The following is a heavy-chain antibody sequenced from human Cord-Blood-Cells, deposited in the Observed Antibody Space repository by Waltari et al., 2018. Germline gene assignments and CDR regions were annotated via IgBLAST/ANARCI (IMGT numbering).Heavy chain of an antibody. CDR2: IYSGGST. Sequence: EVQLVESGGGLVQPGGSLRLSCAASGFTVSSNYMSWVRQAPGKGLEWVSVIYSGGSTYYADSVKGRFAISRHNSKNTLYLQMNSLRAEDTAVYYCARVTGTYYFDYWGQGTLVTVSS. CDR1: GFTVSSNY. J-gene: IGHJ4*02. D-gene: IGHD1-20*01. V-gene: IGHV3-53*04. CDR3: ARVTGTYYFDY.